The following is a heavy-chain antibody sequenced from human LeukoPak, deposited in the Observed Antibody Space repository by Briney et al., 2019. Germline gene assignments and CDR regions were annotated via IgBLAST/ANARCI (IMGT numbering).Heavy chain of an antibody. CDR2: ISSSSSYI. Sequence: GGALRLSWAASGFTFSSYSMNWVRQAPGKGLEWVSSISSSSSYIYYADSVKVRFTISRENAKKSLYLQMNSLRAEDTAVYYCARTGYCSSTSCFIHSSLNWFDPWGQGTLVTVSS. CDR1: GFTFSSYS. J-gene: IGHJ5*02. D-gene: IGHD2-2*01. V-gene: IGHV3-21*01. CDR3: ARTGYCSSTSCFIHSSLNWFDP.